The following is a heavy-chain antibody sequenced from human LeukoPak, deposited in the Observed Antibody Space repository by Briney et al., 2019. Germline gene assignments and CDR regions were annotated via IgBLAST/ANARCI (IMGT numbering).Heavy chain of an antibody. Sequence: GGSLRLSCAASGFTFSNYSMSWVRQAPGKGLEWVSGISGRDGSTYFADSVKGRFTISRDKSKNTVNVQMSSLRVEDTALYYCAKANFAWGYWYFDLWGRGTLVTVSS. J-gene: IGHJ2*01. V-gene: IGHV3-23*01. CDR3: AKANFAWGYWYFDL. D-gene: IGHD3-9*01. CDR2: ISGRDGST. CDR1: GFTFSNYS.